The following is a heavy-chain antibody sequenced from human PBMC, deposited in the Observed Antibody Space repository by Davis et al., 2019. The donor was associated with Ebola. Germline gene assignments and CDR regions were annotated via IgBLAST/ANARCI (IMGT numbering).Heavy chain of an antibody. V-gene: IGHV3-21*04. CDR2: ISSSSSYI. Sequence: GESLKISCAASGFTFSSYSMNWVRQAPGKGLEWVSSISSSSSYIYYADSVKGRFTISRDNAKNSLYLQMNRLRAEDTAVYYCARGLRGYYGSGQRAFDIWGQGTMVTVSS. J-gene: IGHJ3*02. D-gene: IGHD3-10*01. CDR3: ARGLRGYYGSGQRAFDI. CDR1: GFTFSSYS.